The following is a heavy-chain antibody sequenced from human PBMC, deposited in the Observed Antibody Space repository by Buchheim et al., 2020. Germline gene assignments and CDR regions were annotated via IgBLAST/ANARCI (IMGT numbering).Heavy chain of an antibody. J-gene: IGHJ6*02. CDR3: ARGRLQFSRYYYYYGMDV. CDR2: INHSGST. CDR1: GGSFSGYY. Sequence: QVQLQQWGAGLLKPSETLSLTCAVYGGSFSGYYWSWIRQPPGKGLEWIGEINHSGSTNYNQSLKSRVTISRETAKNQFSLKLSSVTAADTAVYYCARGRLQFSRYYYYYGMDVWGQGTT. D-gene: IGHD4-11*01. V-gene: IGHV4-34*01.